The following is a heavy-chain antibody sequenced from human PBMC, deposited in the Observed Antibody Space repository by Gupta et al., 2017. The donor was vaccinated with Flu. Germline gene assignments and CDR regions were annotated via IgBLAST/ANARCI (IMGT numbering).Heavy chain of an antibody. J-gene: IGHJ5*02. CDR2: ISGSGGST. CDR1: GFTFSSYA. CDR3: AKAPAPRLTTWVLFSWFDP. V-gene: IGHV3-23*01. D-gene: IGHD4-4*01. Sequence: EVQLLESGGGLVQPGGSLRLSCAASGFTFSSYAMSWVRQAPGKGLEWVSAISGSGGSTYYADSVKGRFTISRDNSKNTLYLQMNSLRAEDTAVYYCAKAPAPRLTTWVLFSWFDPWGQGTLVTVSS.